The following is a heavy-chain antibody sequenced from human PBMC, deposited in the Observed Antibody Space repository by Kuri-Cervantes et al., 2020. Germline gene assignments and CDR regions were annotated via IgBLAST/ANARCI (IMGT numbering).Heavy chain of an antibody. Sequence: SQTLSLTCAVYGGSFSGYYWSWIRQPPGKGLEWIGEVNYSGSTNYNPSLKSRVTISVDTSKNQFSLKLSSVTAADTAVYYCARGRLGTYYYYYGMDVWGQGTTVTVSS. CDR3: ARGRLGTYYYYYGMDV. J-gene: IGHJ6*02. CDR2: VNYSGST. CDR1: GGSFSGYY. V-gene: IGHV4-34*01. D-gene: IGHD7-27*01.